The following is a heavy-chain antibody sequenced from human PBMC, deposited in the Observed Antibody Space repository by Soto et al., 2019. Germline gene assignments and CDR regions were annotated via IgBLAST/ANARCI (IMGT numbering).Heavy chain of an antibody. Sequence: EVQLLESGGGLVQPGGSPRLSCTASGFTFSTYAMTWVRQAPGKGLEWVSTVSGSGAKTYYADSVRGRFTISRDNSKDTLYLQMNSLTAEDTATYYCTRDWTGNTCPCMDVWGQGTTVTVSS. D-gene: IGHD2-8*02. CDR1: GFTFSTYA. J-gene: IGHJ6*02. CDR3: TRDWTGNTCPCMDV. V-gene: IGHV3-23*01. CDR2: VSGSGAKT.